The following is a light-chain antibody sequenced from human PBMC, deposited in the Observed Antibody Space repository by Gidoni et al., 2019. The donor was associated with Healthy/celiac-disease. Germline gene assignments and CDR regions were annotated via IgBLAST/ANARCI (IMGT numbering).Light chain of an antibody. CDR2: QDS. J-gene: IGLJ2*01. CDR3: QAWDSSTACVV. CDR1: KWGEKY. V-gene: IGLV3-1*01. Sequence: SYELTQPHSVSVSPGQTASITCSGDKWGEKYACWYQQKPGQSPVLVIYQDSKRPSGIPERFSGSNSGNTATLTISGTQAMDEADYYCQAWDSSTACVVFGGGTKLPVL.